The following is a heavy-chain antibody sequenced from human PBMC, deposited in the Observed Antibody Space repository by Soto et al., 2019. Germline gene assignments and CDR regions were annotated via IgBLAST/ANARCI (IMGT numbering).Heavy chain of an antibody. D-gene: IGHD6-13*01. CDR2: IYYSGST. Sequence: QVQLQESGPGLVKPSETLSLTCTVSGGSISSYYWSWIRQPPGKGLEWIGYIYYSGSTNYNPSLKSRVTISVHTSKNQFSPKLSSVPAADTAVYYCAREGVSSSWYNYYGMDVWGQGTKVTVSS. J-gene: IGHJ6*02. CDR1: GGSISSYY. V-gene: IGHV4-59*01. CDR3: AREGVSSSWYNYYGMDV.